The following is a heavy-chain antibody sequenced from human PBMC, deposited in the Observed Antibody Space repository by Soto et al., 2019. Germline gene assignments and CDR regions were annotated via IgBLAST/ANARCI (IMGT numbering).Heavy chain of an antibody. CDR1: GYIFIHYY. J-gene: IGHJ4*02. CDR2: INPNGGRT. CDR3: ARDLAAADY. Sequence: ASVTVSCKASGYIFIHYYIHWVRQAPGQGLGWIGIINPNGGRTNDAQKFRGRVPMARDTSTSTVYMDRSSLRSDVTAVYYCARDLAAADYWGQGTLVTVSS. V-gene: IGHV1-46*01. D-gene: IGHD6-13*01.